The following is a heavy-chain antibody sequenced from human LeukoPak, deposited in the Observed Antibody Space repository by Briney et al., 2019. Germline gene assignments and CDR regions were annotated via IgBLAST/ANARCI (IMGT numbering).Heavy chain of an antibody. CDR2: IYHSGST. D-gene: IGHD3-16*02. CDR3: ARAGYDYVWGSYRSAFDI. J-gene: IGHJ3*02. Sequence: SETLSLTCAVSGGSISSSNWWSWVRQPPGKGLEWIGEIYHSGSTNYNPSLKSRVTISVDKSKNQFSLKLSSVTAADTAVYYCARAGYDYVWGSYRSAFDIWGQGTMVTVSS. CDR1: GGSISSSNW. V-gene: IGHV4-4*02.